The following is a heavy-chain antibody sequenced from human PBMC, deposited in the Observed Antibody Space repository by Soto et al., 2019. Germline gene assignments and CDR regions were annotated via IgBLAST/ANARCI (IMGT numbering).Heavy chain of an antibody. CDR1: GFTFSSYS. J-gene: IGHJ4*02. Sequence: PGGSLRLSCAASGFTFSSYSMNWVRQAPGKGLEWVSSISSSSSYIYYADSVKGRFTISRDNAKNSLYLQMNSLRAEDTAVYYCARDRPPHCSGGSCYSPPFLIAYSGQGTLVTVSS. CDR3: ARDRPPHCSGGSCYSPPFLIAY. D-gene: IGHD2-15*01. CDR2: ISSSSSYI. V-gene: IGHV3-21*01.